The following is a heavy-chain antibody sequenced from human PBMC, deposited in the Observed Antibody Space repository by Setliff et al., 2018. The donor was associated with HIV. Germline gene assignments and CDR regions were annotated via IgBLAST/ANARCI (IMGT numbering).Heavy chain of an antibody. CDR1: GFTFDDYG. CDR2: INWNGGGT. CDR3: ASSNVVVVTASVSDAFDI. D-gene: IGHD2-21*02. J-gene: IGHJ3*02. V-gene: IGHV3-20*04. Sequence: RAGGSLRLSCAASGFTFDDYGMTWVRQAPGKGLEWVSGINWNGGGTGYADSVKGRFTISRDNTKNSLYLQMNSLRAEDTALYYCASSNVVVVTASVSDAFDIWGQGTMVTVSS.